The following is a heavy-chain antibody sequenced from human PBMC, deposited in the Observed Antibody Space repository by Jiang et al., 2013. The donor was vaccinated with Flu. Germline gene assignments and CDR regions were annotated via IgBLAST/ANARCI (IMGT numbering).Heavy chain of an antibody. J-gene: IGHJ4*02. V-gene: IGHV4-39*07. CDR2: IYHTGNT. CDR1: GGSISSTSNF. CDR3: ARWLQLALDY. Sequence: PGLVKPSETLSLNCSVSGGSISSTSNFWGWIRQPPGKGLEWIGFIYHTGNTYYNPSLKSRVTISVDTSKKYFSLNLRSVTAADTAVYFCARWLQLALDYWGQGTLVSVSS. D-gene: IGHD5-24*01.